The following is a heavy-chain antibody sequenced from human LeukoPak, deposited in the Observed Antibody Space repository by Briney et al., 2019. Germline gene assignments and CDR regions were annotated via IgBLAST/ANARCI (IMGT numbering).Heavy chain of an antibody. Sequence: SETLSLTCAVYGGSFSGYYWSWLRQPPGKGLEWIGESNHSGSTNYNPSLKSRVNISVDTSKNQFSLKLSSVTAADTAVCYCARIVVSIPHYYYYGMDVWGKGTTVTVSS. CDR3: ARIVVSIPHYYYYGMDV. D-gene: IGHD2-2*01. V-gene: IGHV4-34*01. CDR2: SNHSGST. CDR1: GGSFSGYY. J-gene: IGHJ6*04.